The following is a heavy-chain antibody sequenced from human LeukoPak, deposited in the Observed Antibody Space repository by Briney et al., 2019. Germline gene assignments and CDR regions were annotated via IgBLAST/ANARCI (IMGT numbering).Heavy chain of an antibody. D-gene: IGHD5-12*01. CDR2: TYYRSKWYN. J-gene: IGHJ4*02. V-gene: IGHV6-1*01. CDR3: ARDGMTRRSGYGNFDY. Sequence: SQTLSLTCAISGDSVSSNSAAWNWIRQSPSRGLEWLGRTYYRSKWYNDYAVSVKSRITINPDTSKNQFSLQLNSVTPEDTAVYYCARDGMTRRSGYGNFDYWGQGTLVTVSS. CDR1: GDSVSSNSAA.